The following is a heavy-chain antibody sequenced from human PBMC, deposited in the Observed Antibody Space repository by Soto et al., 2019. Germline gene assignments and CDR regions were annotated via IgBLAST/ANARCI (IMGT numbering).Heavy chain of an antibody. D-gene: IGHD6-19*01. CDR1: GYMFNSYG. V-gene: IGHV1-18*01. J-gene: IGHJ4*02. CDR3: ARDETYTAGWYFEH. CDR2: ISGYNGKT. Sequence: QVQLVQSGAEVKKRGASVKVSCKASGYMFNSYGMSWLRQAPGQVLEWIGWISGYNGKTDLAQKFQGRVTMTTEASTSTVYMELTSPRFDDTALYYFARDETYTAGWYFEHWGQGTLVTVPS.